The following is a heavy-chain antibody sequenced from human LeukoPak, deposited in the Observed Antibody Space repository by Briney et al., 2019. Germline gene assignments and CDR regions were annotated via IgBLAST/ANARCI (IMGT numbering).Heavy chain of an antibody. Sequence: SETLSLTCAVYGGSFSGCYWSWIRQPPGKGLEWIGEINHSGSTNYNPSLKSRVTISVDTSKNQFSLKLSSVTAADTAVYYCATLYDFWSGYHSPYGMDVWGQGTTVTVSS. CDR2: INHSGST. CDR3: ATLYDFWSGYHSPYGMDV. J-gene: IGHJ6*02. D-gene: IGHD3-3*01. V-gene: IGHV4-34*01. CDR1: GGSFSGCY.